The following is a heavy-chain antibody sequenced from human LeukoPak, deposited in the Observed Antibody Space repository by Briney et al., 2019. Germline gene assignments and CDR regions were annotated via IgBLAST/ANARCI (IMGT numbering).Heavy chain of an antibody. V-gene: IGHV3-23*01. CDR3: APPVGSGAYFDY. Sequence: AGGSLRLSCAASGFTFSSYAMSWVRQAPGKGLEWLSAISGSGVSTYYADSVKGRFTISRDNSRNTLYLQMNSLRADDTAVYYCAPPVGSGAYFDYWGKGTLVTVSS. J-gene: IGHJ4*02. CDR1: GFTFSSYA. CDR2: ISGSGVST. D-gene: IGHD3-10*01.